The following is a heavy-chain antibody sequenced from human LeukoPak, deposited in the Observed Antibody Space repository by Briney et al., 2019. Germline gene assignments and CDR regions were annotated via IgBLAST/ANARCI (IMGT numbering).Heavy chain of an antibody. CDR1: GYTFTGYY. D-gene: IGHD2-15*01. Sequence: ASVPVSCKASGYTFTGYYMHWVRSAPGQGLEWMGWINPKSGDTKYAQKFQGRVTMTRDTSISTAYMELSRLRSDDTAVYYCARDLFGIVVVVASTPGSDWGQGTLVTVSS. CDR3: ARDLFGIVVVVASTPGSD. J-gene: IGHJ4*02. V-gene: IGHV1-2*02. CDR2: INPKSGDT.